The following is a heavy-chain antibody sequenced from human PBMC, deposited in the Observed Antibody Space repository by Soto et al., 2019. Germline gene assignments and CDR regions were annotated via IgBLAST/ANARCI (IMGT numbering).Heavy chain of an antibody. V-gene: IGHV5-51*01. D-gene: IGHD3-22*01. CDR2: IYPGDSDT. J-gene: IGHJ4*02. Sequence: EESLRISCKGSGYSFTTYWIGWVRQMPGKGLEWMGIIYPGDSDTRYSPSFQGQVTISADKYISTAYLQWSSLKASDTAMYYCERKDSSSPFDYWGQAHLLTVSS. CDR1: GYSFTTYW. CDR3: ERKDSSSPFDY.